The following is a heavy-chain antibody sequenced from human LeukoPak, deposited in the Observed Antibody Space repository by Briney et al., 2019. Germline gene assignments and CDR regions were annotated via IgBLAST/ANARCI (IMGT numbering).Heavy chain of an antibody. J-gene: IGHJ4*02. D-gene: IGHD5-18*01. Sequence: GGSLRLSCAASGFTFSSYSVNWVRQAPGKGLEWVSSISSSSSYIYYADSVKGRFTVSRDNAKNSLYLQMNSLRAEDTAVYYCAGDRDTATGDYWGQGTLVTVSS. CDR1: GFTFSSYS. V-gene: IGHV3-21*01. CDR3: AGDRDTATGDY. CDR2: ISSSSSYI.